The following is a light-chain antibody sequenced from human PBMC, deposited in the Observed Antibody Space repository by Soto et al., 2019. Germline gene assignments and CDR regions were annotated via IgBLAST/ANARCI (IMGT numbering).Light chain of an antibody. Sequence: DIQMTQSPSSLCASVGDRVTITCRASQSISRYLNWYQQKPGKAPKLLMYAASNLESGVPSRFSGSGSGTDFTLTISSLQPEDFATYYCQQSYSTPLTFGGGSKVEIK. J-gene: IGKJ4*01. V-gene: IGKV1-39*01. CDR1: QSISRY. CDR2: AAS. CDR3: QQSYSTPLT.